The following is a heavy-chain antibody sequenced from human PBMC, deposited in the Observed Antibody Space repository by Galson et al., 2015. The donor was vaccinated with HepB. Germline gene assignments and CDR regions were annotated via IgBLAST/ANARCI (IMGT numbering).Heavy chain of an antibody. J-gene: IGHJ5*02. CDR2: INAGNGNT. CDR3: AREGVLLWFGEFSPGGWFDP. D-gene: IGHD3-10*01. Sequence: SVKVSCKASGYTFTSYAMHWVRQAPRQRLEWMGWINAGNGNTKYSQKFQGRVTITRDTSASTAYMELSSLRSEDTAVYYCAREGVLLWFGEFSPGGWFDPWGQGTLVTVSS. V-gene: IGHV1-3*01. CDR1: GYTFTSYA.